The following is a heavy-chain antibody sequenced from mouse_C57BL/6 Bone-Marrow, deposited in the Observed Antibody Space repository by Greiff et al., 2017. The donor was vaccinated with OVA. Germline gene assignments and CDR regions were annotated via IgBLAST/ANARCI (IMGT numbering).Heavy chain of an antibody. CDR2: IHPNSGST. Sequence: QVQLQQPGAELVKPGASVKLSCKASGYTFTSYWMHWVKQRPGQGLEWIGMIHPNSGSTNYNEKFKSKATLTVDKSASTAYMQLSSRTSEDAAVYYCARRDYGYDDGYWGQGTSVTVSS. J-gene: IGHJ4*01. CDR1: GYTFTSYW. D-gene: IGHD2-2*01. V-gene: IGHV1-64*01. CDR3: ARRDYGYDDGY.